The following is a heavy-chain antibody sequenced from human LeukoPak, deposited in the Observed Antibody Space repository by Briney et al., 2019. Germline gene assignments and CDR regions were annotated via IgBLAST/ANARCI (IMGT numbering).Heavy chain of an antibody. J-gene: IGHJ3*02. CDR2: ISYDGSNK. V-gene: IGHV3-30-3*01. CDR3: ARVGPSWYQLPRVLDAFDI. CDR1: GFTFSSYA. D-gene: IGHD2-2*01. Sequence: GGSLRLSFAASGFTFSSYAMHWVRKAPAKGLEWVAVISYDGSNKYYADSVKGRFTISRDNSKNTLYLQMNSLRAEDTAVYYCARVGPSWYQLPRVLDAFDIWGQGTMVTVSS.